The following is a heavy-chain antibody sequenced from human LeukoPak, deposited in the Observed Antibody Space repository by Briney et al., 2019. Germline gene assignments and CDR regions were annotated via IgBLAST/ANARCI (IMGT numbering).Heavy chain of an antibody. CDR2: ISSSSSYI. V-gene: IGHV3-21*01. Sequence: GGSLRLSCAASEFTFSSYSMNWVRQAPGKGLEWVSSISSSSSYIYYADSVKGRFTISRDNAKNSLYLQMNSLRAEDTAVYYCARIEAVAGTGGDYWGQGTLVTVSS. CDR1: EFTFSSYS. D-gene: IGHD6-19*01. CDR3: ARIEAVAGTGGDY. J-gene: IGHJ4*02.